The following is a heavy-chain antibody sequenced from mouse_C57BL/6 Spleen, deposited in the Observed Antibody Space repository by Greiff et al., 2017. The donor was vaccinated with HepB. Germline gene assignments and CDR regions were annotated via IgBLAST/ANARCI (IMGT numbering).Heavy chain of an antibody. D-gene: IGHD3-3*01. CDR1: GFTFSDYG. CDR2: ISSGSSTI. CDR3: ATGTEAMDY. V-gene: IGHV5-17*01. Sequence: EVHLVESGGGLVKPGGSLKLSCAASGFTFSDYGMHWVRQAPEKGLEWVAYISSGSSTIYYADTVKGRFTISRDNAKNTLFLQMTSLRTEDTAMYYCATGTEAMDYWGQGTSVTVSS. J-gene: IGHJ4*01.